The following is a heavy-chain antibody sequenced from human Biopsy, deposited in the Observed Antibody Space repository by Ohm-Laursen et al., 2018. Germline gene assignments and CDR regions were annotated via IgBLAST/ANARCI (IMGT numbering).Heavy chain of an antibody. D-gene: IGHD6-13*01. CDR2: VTTTSPYI. Sequence: GSLRLSCAASGFDFSDYSMSWVRQAPGKGLEWVSSVTTTSPYIYYADSVKGRFTISRDNAKNSLYLQMNSLRAEDTAVYYCVRGSEFEGSNWPVDYWGQGTLVTVSS. CDR1: GFDFSDYS. J-gene: IGHJ4*02. V-gene: IGHV3-21*01. CDR3: VRGSEFEGSNWPVDY.